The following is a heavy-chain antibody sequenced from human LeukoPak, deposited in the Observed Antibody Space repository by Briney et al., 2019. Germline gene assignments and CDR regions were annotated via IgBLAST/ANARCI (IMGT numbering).Heavy chain of an antibody. V-gene: IGHV4-59*01. D-gene: IGHD5-18*01. CDR1: GGSIRSYY. CDR2: THYSGST. Sequence: SETLSLTCTVSGGSIRSYYWSWIRQPPGRGLEWVGYTHYSGSTNYNPSLKSRVTISVDTSKNQFSLKLSSVTAADTAVYYCARTAIGYSYGYGTGYFDYWGQGTLVTVSS. CDR3: ARTAIGYSYGYGTGYFDY. J-gene: IGHJ4*02.